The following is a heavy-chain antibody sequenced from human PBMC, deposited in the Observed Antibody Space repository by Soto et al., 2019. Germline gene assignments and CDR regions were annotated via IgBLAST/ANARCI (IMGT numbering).Heavy chain of an antibody. Sequence: GASVKVSCKASGGTFSSYTISWVRQAPGQGLEWMGRIIPILGIANYAQKFQGRVTITRDTSASTAYMEVSSLRSEDTAVYYCARGASPLIDYWGQGTLVTVSS. CDR3: ARGASPLIDY. J-gene: IGHJ4*02. CDR2: IIPILGIA. V-gene: IGHV1-69*02. CDR1: GGTFSSYT. D-gene: IGHD1-26*01.